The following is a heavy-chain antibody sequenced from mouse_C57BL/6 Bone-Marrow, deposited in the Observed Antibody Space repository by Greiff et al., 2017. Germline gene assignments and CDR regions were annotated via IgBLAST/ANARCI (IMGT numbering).Heavy chain of an antibody. V-gene: IGHV1-50*01. CDR1: GYTFTSYW. CDR2: IDPSDSYT. CDR3: ASQDNGSGYKEYFDY. Sequence: QVQLQQSGAELVKPGASVKLSCKASGYTFTSYWMQWVKQRPGQGLEWIGEIDPSDSYTNYNQKFKGKATLTVDTSSSTAYMQLSSLTSEDTAVYYCASQDNGSGYKEYFDYWGQGTTLTVSS. D-gene: IGHD1-1*01. J-gene: IGHJ2*01.